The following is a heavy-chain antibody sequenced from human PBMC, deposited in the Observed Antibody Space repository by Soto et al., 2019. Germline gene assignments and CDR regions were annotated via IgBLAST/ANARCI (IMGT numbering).Heavy chain of an antibody. V-gene: IGHV1-69*01. CDR1: GGTFSSYA. Sequence: QVQLVQSGAEVQKPGSSVKVSCKASGGTFSSYAISWVRQAPGQGLEWMGGIIPIFGTANYAQKFQGRVTITADESTSTAYMELSSLRSEDTAVYYCARSSAGYYGSGSYYTPYYYYGMDVWGQGTTVTVSS. CDR3: ARSSAGYYGSGSYYTPYYYYGMDV. CDR2: IIPIFGTA. D-gene: IGHD3-10*01. J-gene: IGHJ6*02.